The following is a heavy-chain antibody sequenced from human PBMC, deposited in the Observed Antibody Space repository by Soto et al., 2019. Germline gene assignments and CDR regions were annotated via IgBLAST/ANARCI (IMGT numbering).Heavy chain of an antibody. CDR1: GYSFTSCW. V-gene: IGHV5-51*01. D-gene: IGHD6-13*01. CDR3: ARKYSSSWFDAFDI. Sequence: GESLKIPCKGSGYSFTSCWIGWVRQMPWKGLEWMGIIYPGDSDTRYSPSFQGQVTISADKSISTAYLQWSSLKASDTAMYYCARKYSSSWFDAFDIWGQGTMVTVSS. J-gene: IGHJ3*02. CDR2: IYPGDSDT.